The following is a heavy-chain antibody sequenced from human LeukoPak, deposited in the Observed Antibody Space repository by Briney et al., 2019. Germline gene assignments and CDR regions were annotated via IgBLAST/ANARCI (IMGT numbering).Heavy chain of an antibody. V-gene: IGHV4-34*01. Sequence: PSETLSLTCTVSGGSISSYYWSWIRQPPGKGLEWIGEINHSGSTNYNPSLKSRVTISVDTSKNQFSLKLSSVTAADTAVYYCARRDETAAEKKNFDYWGQGTLVTVSS. D-gene: IGHD5-18*01. J-gene: IGHJ4*02. CDR3: ARRDETAAEKKNFDY. CDR1: GGSISSYY. CDR2: INHSGST.